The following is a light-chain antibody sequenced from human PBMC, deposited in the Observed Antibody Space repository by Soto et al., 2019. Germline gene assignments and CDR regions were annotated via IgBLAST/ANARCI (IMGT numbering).Light chain of an antibody. V-gene: IGKV3-20*01. J-gene: IGKJ5*01. CDR3: QQYVVGSLLS. CDR2: DAS. Sequence: DIVLTQSPCTLSLSPGERATLSFRASQSVNTRLAWYHHKPGEAPRLLISDASIRAAGIPDRFSASGSGTDFTLTISRLEPEDFALYYCQQYVVGSLLSFGRGTRLEI. CDR1: QSVNTR.